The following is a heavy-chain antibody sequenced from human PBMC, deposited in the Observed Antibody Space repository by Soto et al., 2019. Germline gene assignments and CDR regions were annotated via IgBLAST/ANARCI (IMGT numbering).Heavy chain of an antibody. V-gene: IGHV1-2*01. CDR3: VMVAFNTHYDFDY. CDR1: GYTFNAYY. J-gene: IGHJ4*02. Sequence: QVQPVQSGAEVKKPGASVKVSCKASGYTFNAYYIHWVRQAPGQGLEWMGWINPNSDVTSYAQSFQAGVTRTRDMPITTAYLELTRLRSDDTDIYYCVMVAFNTHYDFDYWGQGTLITVSS. CDR2: INPNSDVT. D-gene: IGHD3-16*01.